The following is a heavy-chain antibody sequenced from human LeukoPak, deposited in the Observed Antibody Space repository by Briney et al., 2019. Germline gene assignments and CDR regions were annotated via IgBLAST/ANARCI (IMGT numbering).Heavy chain of an antibody. Sequence: PGGSLRLSCAASGFTSSSYSMNWVRQAPGKGLEWVSSISSSSSYIYYADSVKGRFTISRDNAKNSLYLQMNSLRAEDTAVYYCARDRLAVTTGWFDPWGQGTLVTVSS. CDR3: ARDRLAVTTGWFDP. D-gene: IGHD4-17*01. CDR1: GFTSSSYS. CDR2: ISSSSSYI. V-gene: IGHV3-21*01. J-gene: IGHJ5*02.